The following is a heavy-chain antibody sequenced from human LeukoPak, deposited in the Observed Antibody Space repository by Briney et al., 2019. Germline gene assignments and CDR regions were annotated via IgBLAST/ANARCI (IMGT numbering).Heavy chain of an antibody. Sequence: SETLSLTCTVSGGSISSSSYYWGWIRQPPGKGLEWIGSVYSSGSTYYNPSLKSRVTISVDTSKNQFSLKLSSVTAEDTAVYYCARNEDYSDSTGYYSTFYLDSWGQGTLVTVSS. D-gene: IGHD3-22*01. CDR1: GGSISSSSYY. CDR2: VYSSGST. V-gene: IGHV4-39*07. J-gene: IGHJ4*02. CDR3: ARNEDYSDSTGYYSTFYLDS.